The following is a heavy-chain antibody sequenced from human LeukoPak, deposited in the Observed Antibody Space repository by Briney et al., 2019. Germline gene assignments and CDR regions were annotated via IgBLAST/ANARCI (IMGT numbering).Heavy chain of an antibody. CDR1: GYTFTSSH. CDR2: INPSGGST. CDR3: ARDWDSYSSGWYGVDY. D-gene: IGHD6-19*01. Sequence: ASVKVACKASGYTFTSSHMHWVGQAPGQGLEWMGRINPSGGSTSYAQKFQGRVTMTRDTSTITVFMKLSSLTSDDTAVYYCARDWDSYSSGWYGVDYWGQGTLVTVSS. J-gene: IGHJ4*02. V-gene: IGHV1-46*01.